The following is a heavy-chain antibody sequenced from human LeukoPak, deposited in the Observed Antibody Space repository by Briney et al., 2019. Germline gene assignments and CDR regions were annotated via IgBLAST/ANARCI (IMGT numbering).Heavy chain of an antibody. V-gene: IGHV3-21*01. D-gene: IGHD4-17*01. Sequence: PGGSLRLSCAASGFTFSSCSMNWVRQAPGKGLEWVSSISSSSSYIHYADSVKGRFTISRDNAKNSLYPQMNSLRAEDTAVYYCASGSNGDYDYWGQGTLVTVSS. J-gene: IGHJ4*02. CDR2: ISSSSSYI. CDR3: ASGSNGDYDY. CDR1: GFTFSSCS.